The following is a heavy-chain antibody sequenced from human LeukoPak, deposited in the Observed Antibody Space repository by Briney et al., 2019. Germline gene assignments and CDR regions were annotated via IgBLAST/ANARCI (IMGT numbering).Heavy chain of an antibody. CDR3: ARSIAAAGSPDL. V-gene: IGHV1-69*13. CDR2: IIPIFGTA. Sequence: ASVKVSCKASGGTFSSYAISWVRQAPGQGLEWMGGIIPIFGTANYAQKLQGRVTITADESTSTAYMELSSLRSEDTAVYYCARSIAAAGSPDLWGQGTLVTVSS. J-gene: IGHJ4*02. D-gene: IGHD6-13*01. CDR1: GGTFSSYA.